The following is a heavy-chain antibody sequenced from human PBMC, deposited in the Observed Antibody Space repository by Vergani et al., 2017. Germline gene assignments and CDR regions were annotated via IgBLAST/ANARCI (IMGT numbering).Heavy chain of an antibody. CDR1: GYTFTGYY. J-gene: IGHJ3*02. V-gene: IGHV1-2*02. CDR3: ASNIAAAGTGGAFDI. Sequence: QVQLVQSGAEVKKPGASVKVSCKASGYTFTGYYMHWVRQAPGQGLEWMGWINPNSGGTNYAQKFQGRFTMTRDTSISTAYMELSRLRSDDTAVYYCASNIAAAGTGGAFDIWGQGTMVTVSS. D-gene: IGHD6-13*01. CDR2: INPNSGGT.